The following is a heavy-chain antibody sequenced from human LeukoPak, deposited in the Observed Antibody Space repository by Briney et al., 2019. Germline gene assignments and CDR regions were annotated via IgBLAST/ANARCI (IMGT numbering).Heavy chain of an antibody. CDR2: ISGKSNNI. CDR3: VRIPNSANFPNWFDP. D-gene: IGHD4/OR15-4a*01. CDR1: GFTFSNSN. J-gene: IGHJ5*02. V-gene: IGHV3-21*01. Sequence: GGSLRLSCAASGFTFSNSNMNWVRRAPGKGLEWVSSISGKSNNIYYADSVKGRFTISRDNTKNSLYLQMNSLRAEDTAMYYCVRIPNSANFPNWFDPWGQGTLVTVSS.